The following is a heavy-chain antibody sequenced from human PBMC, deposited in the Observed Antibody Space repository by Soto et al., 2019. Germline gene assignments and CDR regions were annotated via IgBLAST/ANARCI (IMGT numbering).Heavy chain of an antibody. J-gene: IGHJ6*01. CDR2: IAYDGINT. CDR1: GFNFGTYA. D-gene: IGHD1-1*01. CDR3: ARVTPGNNLYYFSGLDV. V-gene: IGHV3-30-3*01. Sequence: GGSLRLSCVASGFNFGTYAIHWVRQAPGKGLQWVALIAYDGINTYYADSVKGRFTISRDNSKNTLHLQMNSLRPEDTGVYFCARVTPGNNLYYFSGLDVWGQGTSVTVS.